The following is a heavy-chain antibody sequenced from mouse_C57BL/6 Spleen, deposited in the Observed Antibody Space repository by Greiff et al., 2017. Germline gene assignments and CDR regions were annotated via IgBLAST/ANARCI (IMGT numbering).Heavy chain of an antibody. J-gene: IGHJ2*01. D-gene: IGHD2-5*01. Sequence: QVQLQQPGAELVKPGASVKLSCKASGYTFTSYWMQWVKQRPGQGLEWIGEIDPSDSYTNYNQKFKGKATLTVDTSSSTAYMQLSSLTSEDSAVYYCARREAYSNYFDYWGKGTTLTVSS. CDR2: IDPSDSYT. V-gene: IGHV1-50*01. CDR1: GYTFTSYW. CDR3: ARREAYSNYFDY.